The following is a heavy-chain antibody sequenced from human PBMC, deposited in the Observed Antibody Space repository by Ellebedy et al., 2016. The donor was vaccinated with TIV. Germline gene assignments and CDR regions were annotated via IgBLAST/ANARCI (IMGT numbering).Heavy chain of an antibody. CDR1: GGPIRNYY. CDR2: MYYSGSS. CDR3: AASESADSDY. J-gene: IGHJ4*02. D-gene: IGHD2-2*01. Sequence: MPSETLSLTCTVSGGPIRNYYCTWIRQPPGKGLEWIGHMYYSGSSNYNPSLTSRVTMSIDTSKNQFSLKMISVTAADTAVYYCAASESADSDYWGPGTLVTVSS. V-gene: IGHV4-59*01.